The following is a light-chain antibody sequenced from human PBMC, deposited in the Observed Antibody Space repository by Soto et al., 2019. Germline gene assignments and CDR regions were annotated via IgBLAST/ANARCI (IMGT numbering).Light chain of an antibody. CDR1: QSVSSY. V-gene: IGKV3-20*01. J-gene: IGKJ1*01. CDR2: DAS. CDR3: QQYGSSPVT. Sequence: EIVLTQSPATLSLSPGERATLSCRASQSVSSYLAWYQQKPGQAPRLLIYDASNRATGIPARFSGSGSGTDLTITISRLEPEDFEVYYCQQYGSSPVTFGQGTKVDIK.